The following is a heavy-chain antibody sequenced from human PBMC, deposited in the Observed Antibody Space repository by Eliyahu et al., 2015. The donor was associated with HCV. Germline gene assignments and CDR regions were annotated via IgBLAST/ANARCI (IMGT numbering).Heavy chain of an antibody. Sequence: QLQLQESGPGLVKPSETLSLTCTVXGGSISSSSYYWGWIRQPPGKGLEWIGSMYYSGSTNYNPSLKSRVTISVDTSKNQFSLKLSSVTAADTALYYCYYDSSGYYPDYWGQGTLVTVSS. V-gene: IGHV4-39*01. CDR1: GGSISSSSYY. J-gene: IGHJ4*02. CDR2: MYYSGST. D-gene: IGHD3-22*01. CDR3: YYDSSGYYPDY.